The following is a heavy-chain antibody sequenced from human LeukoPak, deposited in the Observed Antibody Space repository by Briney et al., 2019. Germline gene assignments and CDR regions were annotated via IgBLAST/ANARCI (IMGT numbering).Heavy chain of an antibody. J-gene: IGHJ4*02. CDR2: MNPNSGNT. CDR3: ARGHYGSGNIDY. Sequence: GASVKVSCKASVYTFTSYDINWVRQAPGQGLEWMGWMNPNSGNTGYAQKFQGRVTMTRNTSISTAYMELSSLRSEDTAVYYCARGHYGSGNIDYWGQGTLVTVSS. D-gene: IGHD3-10*01. CDR1: VYTFTSYD. V-gene: IGHV1-8*01.